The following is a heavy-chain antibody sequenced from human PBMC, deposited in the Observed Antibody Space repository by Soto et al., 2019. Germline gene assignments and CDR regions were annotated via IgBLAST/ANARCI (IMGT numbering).Heavy chain of an antibody. Sequence: PGGSLRLSCAASGFTFTTYTMNWVRQAPGEGLEWVSSISSSSSYIYYANSVKGRFTIPRDDAKNSLFLQMNSLRAEDTALYYCARGEVNYYDSSGYTPFDYWGQGTLVTVSS. CDR3: ARGEVNYYDSSGYTPFDY. V-gene: IGHV3-21*01. D-gene: IGHD3-22*01. CDR2: ISSSSSYI. J-gene: IGHJ4*02. CDR1: GFTFTTYT.